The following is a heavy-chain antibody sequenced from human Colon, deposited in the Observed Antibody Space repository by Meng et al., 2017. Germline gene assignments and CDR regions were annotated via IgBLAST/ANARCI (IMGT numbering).Heavy chain of an antibody. CDR1: GFTFNSHA. J-gene: IGHJ4*02. CDR2: ISGRGVST. CDR3: AKALDSSGYSYERCADD. Sequence: GESLKISCAASGFTFNSHAMSWVRQAPGKGLEWVSAISGRGVSTYYAGPVKGRFTISRDNARNTLYLQMNNLRAEDTALYYCAKALDSSGYSYERCADDWGQGTLVTVSS. V-gene: IGHV3-23*01. D-gene: IGHD3-22*01.